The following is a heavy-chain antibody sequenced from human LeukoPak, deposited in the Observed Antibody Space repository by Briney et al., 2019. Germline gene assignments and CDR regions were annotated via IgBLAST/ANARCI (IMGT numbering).Heavy chain of an antibody. Sequence: GGSLRLSCGASGFTFRSYEMHWVRQAPGKGLEWVSYISSSGTTRYYADSVKGRFTISRDNAKNSLYLQMNSLRAEDTAVYYCARDPRTVRIWGQGTLVTVSS. J-gene: IGHJ4*02. CDR3: ARDPRTVRI. D-gene: IGHD1-1*01. V-gene: IGHV3-48*03. CDR2: ISSSGTTR. CDR1: GFTFRSYE.